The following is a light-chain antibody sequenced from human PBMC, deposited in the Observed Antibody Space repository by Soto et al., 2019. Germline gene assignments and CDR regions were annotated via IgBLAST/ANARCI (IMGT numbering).Light chain of an antibody. CDR3: SSYTSSTAYI. CDR1: SSDVGGYNY. J-gene: IGLJ1*01. V-gene: IGLV2-14*03. Sequence: QSVLNQPASVSGSPGQSITISCTGTSSDVGGYNYVSWYQQHPGDAPKLMIYHVANRPSGVSNRFSGSKSGNTASLTISGLQAEDEADYYCSSYTSSTAYIFGTGTKV. CDR2: HVA.